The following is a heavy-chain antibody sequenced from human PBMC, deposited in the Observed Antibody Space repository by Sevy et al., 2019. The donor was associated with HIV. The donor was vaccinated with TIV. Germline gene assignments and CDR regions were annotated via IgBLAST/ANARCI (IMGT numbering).Heavy chain of an antibody. Sequence: GESLKISCKTSGTRHNIHWMRQAPGQGPEWMGFINPRGGSGTYAQKFQGGVTLSTDTSTSTVYMELSSLRSEDTAVYYCAFAEESAAVPAFDFWGQGTMVTVSS. D-gene: IGHD2-2*01. J-gene: IGHJ3*01. CDR2: INPRGGSG. CDR1: GTRHN. V-gene: IGHV1-46*01. CDR3: AFAEESAAVPAFDF.